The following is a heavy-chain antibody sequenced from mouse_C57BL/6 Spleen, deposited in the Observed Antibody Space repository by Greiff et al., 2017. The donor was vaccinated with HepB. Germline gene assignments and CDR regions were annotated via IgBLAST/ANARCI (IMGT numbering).Heavy chain of an antibody. D-gene: IGHD2-1*01. J-gene: IGHJ4*01. CDR3: ARLVEIYYGNYTAMDY. V-gene: IGHV1-69*01. Sequence: QQRPGQGLEWIGEIDPSDSYTNYNQKFKGKSTLTVDKSSSTAYMQLSSLTSEDSAVYYCARLVEIYYGNYTAMDYWGQGTSVTVSS. CDR2: IDPSDSYT.